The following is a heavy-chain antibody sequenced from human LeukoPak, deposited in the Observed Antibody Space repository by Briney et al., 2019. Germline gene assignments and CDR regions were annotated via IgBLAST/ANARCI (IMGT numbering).Heavy chain of an antibody. V-gene: IGHV1-18*01. D-gene: IGHD3-22*01. Sequence: ASVKVSCKASGYTFTSYGISWVRQAPGQGLEWMGWIDRSTGTKYAQKFQGRVTITADKSTSTAYMELSSLRSEDTAVYYCARDLGSSGYYHVPYFDYWGQGTLVTVSS. CDR3: ARDLGSSGYYHVPYFDY. CDR1: GYTFTSYG. CDR2: IDRSTGT. J-gene: IGHJ4*02.